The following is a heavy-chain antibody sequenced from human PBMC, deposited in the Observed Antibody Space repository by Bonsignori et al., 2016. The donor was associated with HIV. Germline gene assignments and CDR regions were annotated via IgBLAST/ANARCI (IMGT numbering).Heavy chain of an antibody. D-gene: IGHD2-21*01. CDR3: ARETPEYRGDSDDACDV. Sequence: ASVKVSCKASGYIFTNYYIHWVRQAPGQGLEWMGVXNPSGRDTNYAEKFRDRVSMTSDTSTHTVYMELSSLTSGDTAVYYCARETPEYRGDSDDACDVWGQGTVVTVSS. J-gene: IGHJ3*01. CDR1: GYIFTNYY. V-gene: IGHV1-46*01. CDR2: XNPSGRDT.